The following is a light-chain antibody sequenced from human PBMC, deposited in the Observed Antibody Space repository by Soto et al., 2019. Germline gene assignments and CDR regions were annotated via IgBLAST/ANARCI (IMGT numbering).Light chain of an antibody. CDR1: ESVSSGY. V-gene: IGKV3-20*01. Sequence: EIVLTQSPGTLSLSPGERVTLSCRASESVSSGYVGWYQQKPGQAPRLVIFGAIGRATGIPDRFRGSGSGIDFTLTISSLEPEDFAVYYCQQYGSSPPSFGQGTKLEIK. CDR2: GAI. CDR3: QQYGSSPPS. J-gene: IGKJ2*01.